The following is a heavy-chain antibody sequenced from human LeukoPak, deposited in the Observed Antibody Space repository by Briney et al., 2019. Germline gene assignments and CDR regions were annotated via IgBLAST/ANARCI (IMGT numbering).Heavy chain of an antibody. V-gene: IGHV3-23*01. D-gene: IGHD6-19*01. CDR1: GFTFSNYA. Sequence: GGSLRLSCAASGFTFSNYAMSWVRQAPGKGLEWVSAISGSGGSTYYADSVKGRFTISRDNSKNTLYLQMNSLRAEDTAVYYCAKDRKYSSGWANTDYWGQGTLVTVSS. CDR3: AKDRKYSSGWANTDY. J-gene: IGHJ4*02. CDR2: ISGSGGST.